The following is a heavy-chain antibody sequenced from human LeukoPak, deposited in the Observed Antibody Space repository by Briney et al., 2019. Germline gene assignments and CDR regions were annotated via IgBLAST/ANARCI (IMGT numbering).Heavy chain of an antibody. CDR2: IRYDGSNK. J-gene: IGHJ4*02. Sequence: PSGTLSLTCAVSGDSISSNYWWTWVRQAPGKGLEWVAFIRYDGSNKYYADSVKGRFTISRDNSKNTLYLQMNSLRAEDTAVYYCARHVVAVGFDYWGQGTLVTVSS. D-gene: IGHD3-22*01. CDR3: ARHVVAVGFDY. V-gene: IGHV3-33*08. CDR1: GDSISSNY.